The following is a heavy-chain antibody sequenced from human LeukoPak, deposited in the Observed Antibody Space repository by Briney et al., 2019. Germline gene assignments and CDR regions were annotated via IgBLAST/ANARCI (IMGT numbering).Heavy chain of an antibody. CDR1: GGSFSGYY. V-gene: IGHV4-34*01. J-gene: IGHJ2*01. Sequence: SETLSLTCAVYGGSFSGYYWSWIRQPPGKGLEWIGEINHSGSTNYNPSLKSRVTISVDTSKNQFSLKLSSVTAADTAVYYCARVSGSFNYWYFDLWGRGTLVTVSS. CDR2: INHSGST. CDR3: ARVSGSFNYWYFDL. D-gene: IGHD1-26*01.